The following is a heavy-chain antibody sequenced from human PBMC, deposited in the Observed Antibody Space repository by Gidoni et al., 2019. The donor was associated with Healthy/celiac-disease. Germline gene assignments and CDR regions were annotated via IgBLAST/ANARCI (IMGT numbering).Heavy chain of an antibody. CDR2: IWYDGSNK. J-gene: IGHJ4*02. V-gene: IGHV3-33*01. CDR1: GFTFSSYG. CDR3: ARRGRDGYNRALTLDY. D-gene: IGHD5-12*01. Sequence: QVQLVESGGGVVQPGRSLRLSCAASGFTFSSYGMHWVRQAPGKGLEWVAVIWYDGSNKYYADSVKGRFTISRDNSKNTLYLQMNSLRAEDTAVYYCARRGRDGYNRALTLDYWGQGTLVTVSS.